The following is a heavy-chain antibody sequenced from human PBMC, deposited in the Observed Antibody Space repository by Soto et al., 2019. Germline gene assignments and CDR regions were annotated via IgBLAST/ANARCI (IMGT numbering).Heavy chain of an antibody. CDR1: GYTFTSYG. Sequence: ASVQVSCKASGYTFTSYGISWVRQAPGQGLEWMGWISAYNGNTNYAQKLQGRVTMTTDTSTSTAYMELRSLRSDDTAVYYCSRDQNYYGSGSYYKGPKHYWMDVWG. V-gene: IGHV1-18*04. J-gene: IGHJ6*01. CDR3: SRDQNYYGSGSYYKGPKHYWMDV. D-gene: IGHD3-10*01. CDR2: ISAYNGNT.